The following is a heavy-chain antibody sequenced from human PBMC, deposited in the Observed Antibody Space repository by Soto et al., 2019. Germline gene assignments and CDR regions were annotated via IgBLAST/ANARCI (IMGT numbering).Heavy chain of an antibody. J-gene: IGHJ6*02. CDR2: IYYSGST. CDR3: ARHPKYYYYGMDV. V-gene: IGHV4-39*01. Sequence: PSETLSLTCTVSGGSISSSSYYWGWIRQPPGKGLEWIGSIYYSGSTYYNPSLKSRVTISVDTSKNQFSLKLSSVTAADTAVYYCARHPKYYYYGMDVWGQGTTVTVSS. CDR1: GGSISSSSYY.